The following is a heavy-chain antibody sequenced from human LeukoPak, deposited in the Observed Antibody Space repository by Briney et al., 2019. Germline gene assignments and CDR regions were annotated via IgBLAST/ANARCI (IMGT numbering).Heavy chain of an antibody. V-gene: IGHV3-21*01. CDR3: ARGGGIAVAGSFFHYFDY. CDR2: ISSSSSYI. Sequence: GGSLRLSCAASGFTFSSYSMTWVRQAPGKGLEWVSSISSSSSYIYYADSVKGRFTISRDNAKNSLYLQMNSLRAADTAVYYCARGGGIAVAGSFFHYFDYWGQGTLVTVSS. J-gene: IGHJ4*02. CDR1: GFTFSSYS. D-gene: IGHD6-19*01.